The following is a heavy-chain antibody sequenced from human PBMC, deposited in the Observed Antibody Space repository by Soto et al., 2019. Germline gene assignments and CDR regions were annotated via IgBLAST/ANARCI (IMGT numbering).Heavy chain of an antibody. D-gene: IGHD5-12*01. CDR1: GDSISGYY. Sequence: SETLSLTCTVSGDSISGYYWSWIRQAPGKGLEWIGETYYTGSTNYNPSLKSRVTISVDTSKNQFSLKLSSVTAADTAVYYCATRGYSGYDPTTDYWGQGTLVTVSS. V-gene: IGHV4-59*12. CDR2: TYYTGST. J-gene: IGHJ4*02. CDR3: ATRGYSGYDPTTDY.